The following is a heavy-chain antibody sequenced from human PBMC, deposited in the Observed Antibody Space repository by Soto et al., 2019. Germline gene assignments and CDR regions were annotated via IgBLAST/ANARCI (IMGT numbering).Heavy chain of an antibody. V-gene: IGHV1-8*01. CDR1: GYTFSSHD. D-gene: IGHD3-16*01. CDR3: ASYVRSYYNGMDV. Sequence: QVQLVQSGAEVKKPGASVKVSCKASGYTFSSHDINWVRQATGQGLEWMGWVNPNSGNTGYAQKFQGRVTMTRNTSISTAYMELSSLRSEDMAVYYCASYVRSYYNGMDVWGQGTTVTVSS. CDR2: VNPNSGNT. J-gene: IGHJ6*02.